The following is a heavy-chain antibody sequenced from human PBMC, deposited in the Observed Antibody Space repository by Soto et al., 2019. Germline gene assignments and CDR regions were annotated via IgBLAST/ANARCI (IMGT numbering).Heavy chain of an antibody. CDR1: VFTFSDYY. J-gene: IGHJ5*02. CDR2: IVTSSAYT. CDR3: ARLRANSWYMGGYLQS. Sequence: SLRLSCVASVFTFSDYYMSWIRHAPGKGLEWVSCIVTSSAYTSYADSVKGRFTISRDNDKNSLYLEMNSLRAEDTAVYYCARLRANSWYMGGYLQSWGQGTLVNVSS. D-gene: IGHD6-13*01. V-gene: IGHV3-11*06.